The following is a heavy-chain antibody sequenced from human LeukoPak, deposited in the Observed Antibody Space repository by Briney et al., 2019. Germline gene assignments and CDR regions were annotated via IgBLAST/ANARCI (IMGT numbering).Heavy chain of an antibody. CDR3: ASLMERYNWFDP. CDR2: IIPIFGTA. D-gene: IGHD3-3*01. Sequence: SVKVSCKASGGTFSSYAISWVRQAPGQGLEWMGGIIPIFGTANYAQKFQGRVTITTDESTSTAYMELSSLRSEDTAVYYCASLMERYNWFDPWGQGTLVTVSS. V-gene: IGHV1-69*05. J-gene: IGHJ5*02. CDR1: GGTFSSYA.